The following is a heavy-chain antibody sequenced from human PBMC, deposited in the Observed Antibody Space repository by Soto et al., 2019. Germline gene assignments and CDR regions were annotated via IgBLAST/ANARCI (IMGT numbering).Heavy chain of an antibody. Sequence: EVQLVQSGAEGKKPGESLRISCKGSGYSFTSYWITWVRQMPEKGLEWMGKIDPGDSYTSYSPSFQGHVTVSADRSISTAYLQWSSLKASDTAMYYCASSSRSRKAGDYYFDYWGQGTLVTVSS. CDR3: ASSSRSRKAGDYYFDY. J-gene: IGHJ4*02. D-gene: IGHD3-10*01. V-gene: IGHV5-10-1*01. CDR2: IDPGDSYT. CDR1: GYSFTSYW.